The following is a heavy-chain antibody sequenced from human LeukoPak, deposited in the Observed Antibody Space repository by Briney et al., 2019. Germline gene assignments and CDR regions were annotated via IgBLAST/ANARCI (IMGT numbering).Heavy chain of an antibody. V-gene: IGHV1-2*02. Sequence: ASVKVSCKASGYTFTSYDINWVRQATGQGLEWMGWINPNSGGTNYAQKFQGRVTMTRDTSISTAYMELSRLRSDDTAVYYCARDRGAARDFDYWGQGTLVTVSS. CDR1: GYTFTSYD. J-gene: IGHJ4*02. CDR2: INPNSGGT. CDR3: ARDRGAARDFDY.